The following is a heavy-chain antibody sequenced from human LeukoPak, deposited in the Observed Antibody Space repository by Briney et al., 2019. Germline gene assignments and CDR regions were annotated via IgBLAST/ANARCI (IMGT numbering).Heavy chain of an antibody. J-gene: IGHJ5*02. CDR3: ARSDYYGSGSYPWDWFDP. CDR1: GYSFTDYW. CDR2: IYPGDSDT. D-gene: IGHD3-10*01. V-gene: IGHV5-51*01. Sequence: GESLKISCKDSGYSFTDYWIGWVRQMPGKGLEWMGIIYPGDSDTRYSPSFQGQVTISADKSISTAYLQWSSLKASDTAMYYCARSDYYGSGSYPWDWFDPWGQGTLVTVSS.